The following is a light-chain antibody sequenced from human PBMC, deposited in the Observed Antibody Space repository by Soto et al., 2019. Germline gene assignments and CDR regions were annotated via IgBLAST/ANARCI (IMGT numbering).Light chain of an antibody. CDR2: EAS. CDR1: QSVNNF. V-gene: IGKV3-11*01. CDR3: QQRRNWPPT. Sequence: EIVLTQSPATLSLSPGERATLSCRASQSVNNFLAWYQQRPGQAPRLLMYEASNRATGVPARFSGSGSGTEFTLTISSLEPEDFAIYYCQQRRNWPPTFGQGTKGEIK. J-gene: IGKJ1*01.